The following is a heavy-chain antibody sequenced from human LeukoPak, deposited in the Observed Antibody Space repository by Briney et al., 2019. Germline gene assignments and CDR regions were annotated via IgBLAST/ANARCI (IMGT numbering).Heavy chain of an antibody. J-gene: IGHJ4*02. CDR1: GGSMNSISYY. CDR3: TRRTGSRSN. D-gene: IGHD1-26*01. Sequence: SETLSLTCIVSGGSMNSISYYWDWIRQSPGKGLEWVGSIYYIGTTYYNPSLRSRVTISVDTSKNQFSLRLTSVTAADTAVYYCTRRTGSRSNWGQGTLVTVDS. CDR2: IYYIGTT. V-gene: IGHV4-39*01.